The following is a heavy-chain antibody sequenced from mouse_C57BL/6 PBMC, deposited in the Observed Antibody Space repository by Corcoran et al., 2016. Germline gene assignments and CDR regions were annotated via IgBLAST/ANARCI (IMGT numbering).Heavy chain of an antibody. Sequence: QVQLKQSGAELVKPGASVKISCKASGYTFTDYYINWVRQRPGQGLEWIGKIGPGSGSTYYNEKFKGKDTLTTDKSSSTAYMQLSSLTSEDSAVYFCARAALSTVVATDFFDYWGQGTTLSVSS. CDR3: ARAALSTVVATDFFDY. D-gene: IGHD1-1*01. CDR1: GYTFTDYY. CDR2: IGPGSGST. J-gene: IGHJ2*01. V-gene: IGHV1-77*01.